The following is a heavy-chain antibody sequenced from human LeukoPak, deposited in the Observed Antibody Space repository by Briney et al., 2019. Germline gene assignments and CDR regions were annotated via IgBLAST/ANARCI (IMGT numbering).Heavy chain of an antibody. Sequence: ASVKVSCKASGHTFTGYYMHWVRQAPGQGLEWMGRINPNSGGTNYAQKFQGRVTMTRDTSISTAYMELSRLRSDDTAVYYCARPPRGYCSGGSCYDYWGQGTLVTVSS. V-gene: IGHV1-2*06. D-gene: IGHD2-15*01. CDR1: GHTFTGYY. CDR2: INPNSGGT. CDR3: ARPPRGYCSGGSCYDY. J-gene: IGHJ4*02.